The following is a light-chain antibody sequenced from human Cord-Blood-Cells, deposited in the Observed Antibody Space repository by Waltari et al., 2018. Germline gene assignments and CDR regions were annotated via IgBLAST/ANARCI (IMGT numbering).Light chain of an antibody. Sequence: QSALTQPPSLSGSPGQSITISCTGTSSYVACYNLVSWYQQQPGKALKLIIYEGNKRASGVSNRFSGSKSGNTASLTISGLQAEDEADYYCCSYAGSSTFWVFGGGTKLTVL. CDR3: CSYAGSSTFWV. CDR2: EGN. J-gene: IGLJ3*02. V-gene: IGLV2-23*03. CDR1: SSYVACYNL.